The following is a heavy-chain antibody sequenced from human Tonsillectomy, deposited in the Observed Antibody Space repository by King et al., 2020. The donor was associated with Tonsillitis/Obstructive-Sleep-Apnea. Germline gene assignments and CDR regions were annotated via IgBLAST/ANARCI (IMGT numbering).Heavy chain of an antibody. D-gene: IGHD3-22*01. CDR3: ATLSGPDSSGSPNYYGMDV. CDR1: GYTLTELS. J-gene: IGHJ6*02. CDR2: FDPEDGET. V-gene: IGHV1-24*01. Sequence: QLVQSGAEVKKPGASVKVSCKVSGYTLTELSMHWVRQAPGKGLEWMGGFDPEDGETIYAQKFQGRVTMTEDTSTDTAYMELSSLRSEDTAAYYCATLSGPDSSGSPNYYGMDVWGQGTTVTVSS.